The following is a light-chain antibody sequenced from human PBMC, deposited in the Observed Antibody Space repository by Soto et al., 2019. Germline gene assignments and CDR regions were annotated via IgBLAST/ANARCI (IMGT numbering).Light chain of an antibody. Sequence: QLVLTQPPSVSGAPGQRVTISCTGSSSNIGAGFDVHWYQQLPGAAPKLLIYANSNRPSGVPDRFSGSNSGTSASLAITGLQADDEADYYCQSYDSSLSGGVFGGGTKLNVL. CDR3: QSYDSSLSGGV. V-gene: IGLV1-40*01. CDR2: ANS. CDR1: SSNIGAGFD. J-gene: IGLJ2*01.